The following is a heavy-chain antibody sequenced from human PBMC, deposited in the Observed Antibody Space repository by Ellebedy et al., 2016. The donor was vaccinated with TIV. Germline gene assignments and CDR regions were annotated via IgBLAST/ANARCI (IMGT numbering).Heavy chain of an antibody. J-gene: IGHJ4*02. D-gene: IGHD3-22*01. CDR1: GFTFTSYG. Sequence: SVKVSXXASGFTFTSYGFSWVRQAPGQGLEWMGGIIPLSGTAKYAQRFQGRVTITADKPTSTAYMELTSLRSEDTAVYYCARDRFYDSSGHFFESVDWGQGTLVTVSS. CDR3: ARDRFYDSSGHFFESVD. CDR2: IIPLSGTA. V-gene: IGHV1-69*06.